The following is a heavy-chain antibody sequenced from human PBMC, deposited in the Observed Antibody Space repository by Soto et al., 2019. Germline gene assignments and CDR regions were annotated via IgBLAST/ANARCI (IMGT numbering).Heavy chain of an antibody. J-gene: IGHJ4*02. CDR1: GGSFTTHS. Sequence: VQLVQSGAEVKKTGSSVRVSCKTSGGSFTTHSITWLRQAPGQGLEWMGGLVPLFGTPNYAQKFQGRLTITADESTSTAYMELSNLRSEDTAVYYCARVAEEELAGASFFDYWGQGNLVTVSS. V-gene: IGHV1-69*01. D-gene: IGHD6-19*01. CDR2: LVPLFGTP. CDR3: ARVAEEELAGASFFDY.